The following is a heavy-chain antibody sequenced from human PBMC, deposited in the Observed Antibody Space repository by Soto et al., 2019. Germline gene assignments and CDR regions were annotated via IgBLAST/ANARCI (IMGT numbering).Heavy chain of an antibody. Sequence: SVKVSCQASGYTFTGYYMHWVRQAPGQGLEWMGWINPNSGGTNYEQKIQGRVTMTRDTSISTAYMELSRLRSYDTAVYYCPSVSGSFGYYGIDVCREGDTVAVSS. CDR2: INPNSGGT. V-gene: IGHV1-2*02. D-gene: IGHD1-26*01. CDR1: GYTFTGYY. CDR3: PSVSGSFGYYGIDV. J-gene: IGHJ6*04.